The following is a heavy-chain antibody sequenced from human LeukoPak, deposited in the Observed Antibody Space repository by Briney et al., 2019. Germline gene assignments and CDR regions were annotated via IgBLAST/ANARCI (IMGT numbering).Heavy chain of an antibody. Sequence: PGGSLRLSCAASGFTVSSNYMSWVRQAPGKGLEWVSVIYSGGSTYYADSVKGRFTISRDNSKNTLYLQMNSLRAEDTAVYYCARDPGSWFYFYYYGMDVWGQGTTVTVSS. J-gene: IGHJ6*02. D-gene: IGHD6-13*01. V-gene: IGHV3-66*01. CDR3: ARDPGSWFYFYYYGMDV. CDR2: IYSGGST. CDR1: GFTVSSNY.